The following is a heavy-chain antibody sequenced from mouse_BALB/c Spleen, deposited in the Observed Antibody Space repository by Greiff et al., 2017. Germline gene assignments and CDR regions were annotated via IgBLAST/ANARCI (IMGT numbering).Heavy chain of an antibody. V-gene: IGHV5-6*01. CDR2: ISSGGSYT. Sequence: EVHLVESGGDLVKPGGSLKLSCAASGFTFSSYGMSWVRQTPDKRLEWVATISSGGSYTYYPDSVKGRFTISRDNAKNTLYLQMSSLKSEDTAMYYCARHDGSYDDAMDYWGEGTSVTVSS. CDR1: GFTFSSYG. CDR3: ARHDGSYDDAMDY. J-gene: IGHJ4*01. D-gene: IGHD1-1*02.